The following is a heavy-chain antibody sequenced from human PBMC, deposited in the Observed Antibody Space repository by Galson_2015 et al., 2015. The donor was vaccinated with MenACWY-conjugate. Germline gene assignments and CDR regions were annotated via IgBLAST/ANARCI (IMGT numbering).Heavy chain of an antibody. J-gene: IGHJ4*02. CDR3: ARLGGNNTTTSHFDY. V-gene: IGHV3-74*01. CDR1: GFTFSTYW. D-gene: IGHD3-16*01. CDR2: ISSDGRST. Sequence: SLRLSCAASGFTFSTYWMHWVRQAPGKGLVWVSGISSDGRSTCYADSVKGRFTISRDNARNTVYLQMNSLRAEDTAVYFCARLGGNNTTTSHFDYWGQGTLVTVSS.